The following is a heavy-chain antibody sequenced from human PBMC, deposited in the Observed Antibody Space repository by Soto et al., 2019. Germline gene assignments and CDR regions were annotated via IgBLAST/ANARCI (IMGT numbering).Heavy chain of an antibody. V-gene: IGHV3-74*01. CDR2: INSDGSST. Sequence: GGSLRLSCAASGFTFSSYWMHWVRQAPGKGLVWVSRINSDGSSTSYADSVKGRFTISRDNAKNTLYLQMNSLRAEDTAVYYCARAQASTVTTVDYWGQGTLVTVSS. CDR3: ARAQASTVTTVDY. CDR1: GFTFSSYW. J-gene: IGHJ4*02. D-gene: IGHD4-17*01.